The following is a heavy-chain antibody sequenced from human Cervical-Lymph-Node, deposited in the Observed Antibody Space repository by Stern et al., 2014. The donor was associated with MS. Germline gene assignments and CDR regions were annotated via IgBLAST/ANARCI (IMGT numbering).Heavy chain of an antibody. D-gene: IGHD1-1*01. CDR2: ITPYNDNT. CDR1: GYTFTNYG. J-gene: IGHJ4*02. CDR3: ARSTGTTHDY. Sequence: QVQLLQPGVEVKKPGASVKVSCKASGYTFTNYGLSWVRQAPGQGLEWMGWITPYNDNTNYAQKFEGRVTMTTDTSTGTAYMDLRSLRSDDTAVYYCARSTGTTHDYWGQGTLVTVSS. V-gene: IGHV1-18*01.